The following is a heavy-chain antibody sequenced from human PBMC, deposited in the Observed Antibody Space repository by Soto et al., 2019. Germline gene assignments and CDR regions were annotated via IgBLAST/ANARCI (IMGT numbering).Heavy chain of an antibody. CDR3: ARGSGYDRDFDY. V-gene: IGHV4-31*03. CDR1: GASISNNGYY. CDR2: ISYSGST. D-gene: IGHD5-12*01. J-gene: IGHJ4*02. Sequence: SETLSLTCTVSGASISNNGYYWSWIRQHPGKGLEWIGYISYSGSTFYNPSLKSRLTMSLDTSKNQFSLKLNSVTAADTAVYYCARGSGYDRDFDYWGQGTLVTVSS.